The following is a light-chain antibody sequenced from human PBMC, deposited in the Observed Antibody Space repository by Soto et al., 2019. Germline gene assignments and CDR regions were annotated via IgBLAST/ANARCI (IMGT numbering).Light chain of an antibody. CDR2: DAS. V-gene: IGKV3-11*01. CDR1: QSVSSY. J-gene: IGKJ1*01. Sequence: EIVLTQSPATLSLSPGERATLSCRASQSVSSYLAWYQHKPGQAPRLLIYDASNRATSIPARFSGSGSGTDFTITISSLEPEDIAVYYCQQRSNWPATFGQGTKVEIK. CDR3: QQRSNWPAT.